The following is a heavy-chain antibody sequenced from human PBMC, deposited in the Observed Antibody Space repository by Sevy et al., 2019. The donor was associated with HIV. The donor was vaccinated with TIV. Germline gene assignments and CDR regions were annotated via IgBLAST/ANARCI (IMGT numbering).Heavy chain of an antibody. Sequence: ETLSLTCTVSNGSISSYFWSWIRQPPGKGLEWIGYVYKNGNTNYNPSLKSRVTMSIDTSNNKFFLRLTSVTAADTAVHYCAGVRKRVVGGSGFHSDYWGQGHLVTVSS. CDR2: VYKNGNT. J-gene: IGHJ4*02. D-gene: IGHD2-15*01. V-gene: IGHV4-59*01. CDR1: NGSISSYF. CDR3: AGVRKRVVGGSGFHSDY.